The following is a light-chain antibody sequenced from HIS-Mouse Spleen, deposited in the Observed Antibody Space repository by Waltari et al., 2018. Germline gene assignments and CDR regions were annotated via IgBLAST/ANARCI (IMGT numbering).Light chain of an antibody. Sequence: QSVLTQPPSASGTPGQRVTISCSGSCSNIGSNYVSCYQQLPGTAPKLLIYRNNQRPSGVPDRFSGSKSGTSASLAISGLRSEDEADYYCAAWDDSLSGPVFGGGTKLTVL. CDR2: RNN. V-gene: IGLV1-47*01. CDR1: CSNIGSNY. J-gene: IGLJ3*02. CDR3: AAWDDSLSGPV.